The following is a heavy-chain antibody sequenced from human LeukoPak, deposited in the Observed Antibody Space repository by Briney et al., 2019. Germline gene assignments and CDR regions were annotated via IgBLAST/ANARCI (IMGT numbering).Heavy chain of an antibody. Sequence: SETLSLTCAVHGGTFSGYYWSWIRQSPGKGLEWIGEINPGGTTNYNPSLESRVIMSVDTSKNQFSLKMDSVNAADTAVYYCAREHCSGGDCTSFDYWGQGTPVTVSS. CDR3: AREHCSGGDCTSFDY. D-gene: IGHD2-21*02. CDR2: INPGGTT. J-gene: IGHJ4*01. V-gene: IGHV4-34*01. CDR1: GGTFSGYY.